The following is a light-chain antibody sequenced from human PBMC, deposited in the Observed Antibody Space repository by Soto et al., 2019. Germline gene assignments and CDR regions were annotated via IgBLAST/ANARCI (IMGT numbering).Light chain of an antibody. V-gene: IGKV3-15*01. CDR1: QSVGSN. J-gene: IGKJ1*01. CDR3: QQSNNWPKT. CDR2: DAS. Sequence: EIVMTQSPDTLSVSPGETATLSCRASQSVGSNLAWYQQKPGQAPRLLISDASTRAAGLPARFSGSGSGTEFTLTITSLPSEDFAVYYCQQSNNWPKTFGQGTKVEIK.